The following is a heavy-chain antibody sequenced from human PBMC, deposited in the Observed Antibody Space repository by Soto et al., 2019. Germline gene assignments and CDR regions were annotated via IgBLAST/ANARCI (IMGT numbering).Heavy chain of an antibody. CDR2: IKQDGTEK. Sequence: GGSLRLSCTASGFTFSNYWMSWVRQAPGKGLEWVANIKQDGTEKNYVDSVRGRFTISRDNAKNSLDLQMNSLTAEDTAVYYCASVAIWGQGTLVTVSS. CDR1: GFTFSNYW. D-gene: IGHD5-12*01. J-gene: IGHJ4*02. V-gene: IGHV3-7*01. CDR3: ASVAI.